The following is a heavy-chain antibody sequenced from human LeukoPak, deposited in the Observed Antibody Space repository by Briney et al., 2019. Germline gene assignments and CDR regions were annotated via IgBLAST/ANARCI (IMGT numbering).Heavy chain of an antibody. V-gene: IGHV3-74*01. CDR2: ITGDGSST. Sequence: PGGSLRLSCAASGFTFSTYWMHWVRQAPGKGLVWVSSITGDGSSTRYADAVKGRFTISRDNAKSTLYLQMNGLRAEDTAVYYCARASTSGDYDYWGQGTLVTVSS. J-gene: IGHJ4*02. CDR3: ARASTSGDYDY. D-gene: IGHD4-17*01. CDR1: GFTFSTYW.